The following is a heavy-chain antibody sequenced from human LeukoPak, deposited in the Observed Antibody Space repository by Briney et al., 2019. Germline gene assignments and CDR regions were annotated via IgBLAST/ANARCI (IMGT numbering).Heavy chain of an antibody. Sequence: GGSLRLSCAASGFTFSHFWMSWVRQAPGKGLEWVAYIKKTGSETYYVDSVKGRFTITRDNTRNSLFLQMYSLRAEDTAVYYCAKFKGHYGDSEYYFDSWGQGTLVTVSS. CDR1: GFTFSHFW. J-gene: IGHJ4*02. CDR3: AKFKGHYGDSEYYFDS. V-gene: IGHV3-7*01. CDR2: IKKTGSET. D-gene: IGHD3-10*01.